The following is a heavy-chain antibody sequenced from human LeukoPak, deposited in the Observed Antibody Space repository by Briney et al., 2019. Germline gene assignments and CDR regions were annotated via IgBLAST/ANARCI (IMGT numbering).Heavy chain of an antibody. CDR3: ARLDRYYFDSSGYTYYYYMDV. CDR2: ISGGSVTI. J-gene: IGHJ6*03. Sequence: GGSLRLSCEASGFTFSSHSMNWVRQAPGKGLEWVSYISGGSVTIYYADSVKGRFTISRDNAENSLYLQMSSLRAEDTAVYYCARLDRYYFDSSGYTYYYYMDVWGKGTTVTVSS. CDR1: GFTFSSHS. V-gene: IGHV3-48*01. D-gene: IGHD3-22*01.